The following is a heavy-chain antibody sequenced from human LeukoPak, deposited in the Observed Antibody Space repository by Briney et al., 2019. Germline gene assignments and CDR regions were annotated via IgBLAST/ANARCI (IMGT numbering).Heavy chain of an antibody. CDR2: VYYNGDT. CDR1: GGSINNYY. D-gene: IGHD2-2*01. J-gene: IGHJ5*02. CDR3: AAKPVVPASQGHYFDR. Sequence: SETLSLTCTVSGGSINNYYWSWLRQPPGKGPEWVGNVYYNGDTSYHPSLRSRVTMSVDTTKNQFSLNLASVTAADTAVYYCAAKPVVPASQGHYFDRWGQGTLVTVSS. V-gene: IGHV4-59*01.